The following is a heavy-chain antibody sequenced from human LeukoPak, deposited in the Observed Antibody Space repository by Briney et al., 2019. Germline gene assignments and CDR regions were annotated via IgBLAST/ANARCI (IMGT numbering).Heavy chain of an antibody. CDR3: AKLKGIAAAPLSDY. D-gene: IGHD6-13*01. V-gene: IGHV3-30*04. J-gene: IGHJ4*02. CDR2: ISYDGSNK. CDR1: GFTFSSYA. Sequence: PGRSLRLSCAASGFTFSSYAMHWVRQAPGKGLEWVAVISYDGSNKYYADSVKGRFTISRDNSKNTLYLQMNSLRAEDTAVYYCAKLKGIAAAPLSDYWGQGTLVTVSS.